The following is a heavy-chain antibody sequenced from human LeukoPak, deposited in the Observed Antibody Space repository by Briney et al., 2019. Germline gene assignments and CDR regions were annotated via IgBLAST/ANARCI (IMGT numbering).Heavy chain of an antibody. J-gene: IGHJ4*02. D-gene: IGHD4-17*01. CDR3: ARAPYDYGDDRLDY. CDR2: IYHSGST. CDR1: GGSISSGDYS. Sequence: SQTLSLICAVSGGSISSGDYSWGWIRRPPGKGLEWIGYIYHSGSTYYNPPLKSRVTISVDRSKNQFSLKLSSVTAADTAVYYCARAPYDYGDDRLDYRGQGTLVTVSS. V-gene: IGHV4-30-2*01.